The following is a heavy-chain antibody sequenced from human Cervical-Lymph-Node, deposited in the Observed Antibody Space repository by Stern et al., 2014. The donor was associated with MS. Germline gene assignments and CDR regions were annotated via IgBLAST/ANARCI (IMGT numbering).Heavy chain of an antibody. Sequence: QVQLQESGPGLVKPSQTLSLTCTVSGGSLSSTGYYWSWIRQHPGKGLEWIGYIHYSGSTYYNPSLKSRGTISVDTSKNQFSLKLSSVTAADTALYYCARSDRLWGSFDYWGQGSLVTVSS. D-gene: IGHD3-16*01. CDR3: ARSDRLWGSFDY. J-gene: IGHJ4*02. CDR1: GGSLSSTGYY. CDR2: IHYSGST. V-gene: IGHV4-31*03.